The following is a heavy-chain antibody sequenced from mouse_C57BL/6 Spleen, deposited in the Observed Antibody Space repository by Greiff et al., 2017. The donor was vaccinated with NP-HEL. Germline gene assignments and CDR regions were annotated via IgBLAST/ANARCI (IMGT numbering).Heavy chain of an antibody. Sequence: QVQLQQSGPELVKPGASVKISCKASGYAFSSSWMHWVKQRPIQGLEWIGNIDPSDSETHYNQKFKDKATLTVDKSSSTAYMQLSSLTSEDSAVYYCARDGYDYEHYAMDYWGQGTSVTVSS. CDR2: IDPSDSET. CDR1: GYAFSSSW. V-gene: IGHV1-52*01. D-gene: IGHD2-4*01. J-gene: IGHJ4*01. CDR3: ARDGYDYEHYAMDY.